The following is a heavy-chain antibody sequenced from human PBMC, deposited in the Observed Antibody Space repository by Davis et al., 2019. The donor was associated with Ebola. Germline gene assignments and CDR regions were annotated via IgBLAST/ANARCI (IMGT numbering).Heavy chain of an antibody. Sequence: MPSETLSLTCTVSGGSISSSSYYWGWIRQPPGKGLEWIGSIYYSGSTYYNPSLKSRVTISLDRSKNQFSLKLTSVTAADTAVYYCAREKVSSGFAYFGYWGQGSLVTVSS. CDR2: IYYSGST. J-gene: IGHJ4*02. D-gene: IGHD3-10*01. CDR1: GGSISSSSYY. CDR3: AREKVSSGFAYFGY. V-gene: IGHV4-39*07.